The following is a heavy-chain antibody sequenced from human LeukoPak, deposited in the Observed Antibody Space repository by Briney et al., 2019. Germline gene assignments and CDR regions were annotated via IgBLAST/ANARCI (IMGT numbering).Heavy chain of an antibody. V-gene: IGHV3-74*01. CDR1: GFTFSSHW. D-gene: IGHD5-18*01. CDR2: INSDGSIT. CDR3: ASPMWDTAIHDY. J-gene: IGHJ4*02. Sequence: RGSLRLSCAASGFTFSSHWMHWVRQAPGKGLVWVSRINSDGSITSYADSVKGRFTISRDNAKDTLYLQMNSLRAEDAAVYYCASPMWDTAIHDYWGQGTLVTVSS.